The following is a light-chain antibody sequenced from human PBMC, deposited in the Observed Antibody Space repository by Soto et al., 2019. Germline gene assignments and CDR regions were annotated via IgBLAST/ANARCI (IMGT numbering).Light chain of an antibody. V-gene: IGKV1-12*01. Sequence: DIQMTQSPSTLSGSVGDRVTITCRCSQTISSWLAWYQQRPGKAPRLLIDTASTLQSGVPSRFSGTGSVMIPIRSLQPEDSATYYCQQANSFPLTFGGGTKVDIK. J-gene: IGKJ4*01. CDR3: QQANSFPLT. CDR1: QTISSW. CDR2: TAS.